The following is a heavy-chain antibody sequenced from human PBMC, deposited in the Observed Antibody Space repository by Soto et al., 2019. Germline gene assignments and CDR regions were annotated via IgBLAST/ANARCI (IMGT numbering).Heavy chain of an antibody. CDR1: GYTFTSYG. J-gene: IGHJ6*02. CDR3: ARDDSVVVVPAQDYYYGMDV. D-gene: IGHD2-2*01. V-gene: IGHV1-18*01. Sequence: ASVKVSCKASGYTFTSYGISWVRQAPGQGLEWMGWISAYNGNTNYAQKLQGRVTMTTDTSTSTAYMELRSLRSDDTAVYYCARDDSVVVVPAQDYYYGMDVWGQGTTVTVSS. CDR2: ISAYNGNT.